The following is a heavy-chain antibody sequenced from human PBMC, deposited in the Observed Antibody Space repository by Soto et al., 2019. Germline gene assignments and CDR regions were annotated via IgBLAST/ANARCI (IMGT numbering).Heavy chain of an antibody. CDR1: GFTFATYG. CDR2: TWYDGSEN. J-gene: IGHJ4*02. Sequence: QVQLVKSGGGVVQPGTSLRLSCAASGFTFATYGMHWLRQPPGKGLQWVAVTWYDGSENFYGDSVKGRFTISRDSSKNTLNLQMDSLTAEDTAVYYCATGFYSSSIDHWGQGTLVTVTS. D-gene: IGHD3-22*01. CDR3: ATGFYSSSIDH. V-gene: IGHV3-33*01.